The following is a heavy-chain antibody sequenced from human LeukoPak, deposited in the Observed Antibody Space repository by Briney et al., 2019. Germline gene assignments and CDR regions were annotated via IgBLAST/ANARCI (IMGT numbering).Heavy chain of an antibody. D-gene: IGHD3-22*01. J-gene: IGHJ1*01. V-gene: IGHV4-34*01. CDR3: ARARSRWSYDSSGLYFQH. CDR1: GGSFSGYY. CDR2: INHSGST. Sequence: SETLSLTCAVYGGSFSGYYWSWIRQPPGKGLEWIGEINHSGSTNYNPSLKSRVTISVDTSKNQFSLKLSSVTAADTAVYYCARARSRWSYDSSGLYFQHWGQGTLVTVSS.